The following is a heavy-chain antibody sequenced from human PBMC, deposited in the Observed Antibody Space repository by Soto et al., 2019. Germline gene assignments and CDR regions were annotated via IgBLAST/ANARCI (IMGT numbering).Heavy chain of an antibody. Sequence: GGSLRLSCAASGFTFSSYAMHWVRQAPGKGLEWVAVISYDGSNKYYADSVKGRFTISRDNSKNTLYLQMNSLRAEDTAVYYCARGARGQLPTYYYYGMDVWGQGTTVTVSS. D-gene: IGHD6-6*01. CDR3: ARGARGQLPTYYYYGMDV. CDR1: GFTFSSYA. V-gene: IGHV3-30-3*01. J-gene: IGHJ6*02. CDR2: ISYDGSNK.